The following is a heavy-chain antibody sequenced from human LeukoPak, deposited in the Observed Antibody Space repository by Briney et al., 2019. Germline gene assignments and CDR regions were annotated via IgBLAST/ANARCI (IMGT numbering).Heavy chain of an antibody. D-gene: IGHD1-14*01. J-gene: IGHJ3*02. CDR3: ARPPFSLWGRGTAFDI. CDR2: IYSGGTT. V-gene: IGHV3-66*04. CDR1: GFTVSSNY. Sequence: GGSLRLSCVASGFTVSSNYMSWVRQAPGKGLEWVSVIYSGGTTYYADSVKGRFTISRDNSKNTLFLQMDRLRAEDTALYYCARPPFSLWGRGTAFDIWGQGTMVTVSS.